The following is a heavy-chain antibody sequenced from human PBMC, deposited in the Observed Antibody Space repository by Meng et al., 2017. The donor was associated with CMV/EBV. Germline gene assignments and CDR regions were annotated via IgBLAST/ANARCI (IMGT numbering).Heavy chain of an antibody. CDR2: INHSGGT. CDR1: GGSFSGYY. CDR3: ARSLVVPAAILSYYYGMDV. Sequence: SETLSLTCAVYGGSFSGYYWSWIRQPPGKGLEWIGEINHSGGTNYNPSLKSRVTISVDTSKNQFSLNLSSVTAADTAVYYCARSLVVPAAILSYYYGMDVWGQGTTVTVSS. V-gene: IGHV4-34*01. D-gene: IGHD2-2*02. J-gene: IGHJ6*02.